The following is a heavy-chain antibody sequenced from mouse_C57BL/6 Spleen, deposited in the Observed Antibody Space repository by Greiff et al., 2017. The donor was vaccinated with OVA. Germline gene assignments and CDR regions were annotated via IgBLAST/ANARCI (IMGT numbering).Heavy chain of an antibody. D-gene: IGHD1-1*01. CDR3: ARGYYGSSIYFDY. CDR1: GYTFTSYW. CDR2: IYPGSGST. V-gene: IGHV1-55*01. Sequence: QVQLKQPGAELVKPGASVKMSCKASGYTFTSYWITWVKQRPGQGLEWIGDIYPGSGSTNYNEKFKSKATLTVDTSSSTAYMQLSSLTSEDSAVYYCARGYYGSSIYFDYWGQGTTLTVSS. J-gene: IGHJ2*01.